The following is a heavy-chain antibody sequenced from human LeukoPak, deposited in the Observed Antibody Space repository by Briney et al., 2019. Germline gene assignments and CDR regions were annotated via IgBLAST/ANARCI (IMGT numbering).Heavy chain of an antibody. Sequence: GGSLRPSCAASGFTFSSYAMSWVRQAPGKGLEWVSAISGSGGSTYYADSVKGRFTISRDNSKNTLYLQMNSLRAEDTAVYYCAKAEYQLLYRLYFDYWGQGTLVTVSS. CDR3: AKAEYQLLYRLYFDY. J-gene: IGHJ4*02. CDR2: ISGSGGST. CDR1: GFTFSSYA. D-gene: IGHD2-2*02. V-gene: IGHV3-23*01.